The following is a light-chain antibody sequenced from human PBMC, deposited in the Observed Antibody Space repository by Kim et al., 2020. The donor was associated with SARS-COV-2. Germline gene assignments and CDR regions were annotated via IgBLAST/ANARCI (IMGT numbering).Light chain of an antibody. Sequence: SPGERATPSCRASQSVSSSYLAWYQQKPGQAPRLLIYGASSRATGIPDRFSGSGAGTDFTLTISRLEPEDFAVYYWQQYGSSPMYTFGQGTKLEI. CDR2: GAS. V-gene: IGKV3-20*01. CDR1: QSVSSSY. CDR3: QQYGSSPMYT. J-gene: IGKJ2*01.